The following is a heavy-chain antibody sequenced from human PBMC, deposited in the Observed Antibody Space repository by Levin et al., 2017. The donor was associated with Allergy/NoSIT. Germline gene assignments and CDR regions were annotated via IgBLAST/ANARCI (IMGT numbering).Heavy chain of an antibody. J-gene: IGHJ2*01. CDR3: ARHKGNYYDSSGYSLGWFFDL. Sequence: SETLSLTCTVSGGSISHPPYYWGWVRQPPGKELEWIGSFFYIGRTSYNPSLKSRVTISVDTSKNQISLRLTSVTATVPAVYDCARHKGNYYDSSGYSLGWFFDLWGRGTLVAVSS. V-gene: IGHV4-39*01. D-gene: IGHD3-22*01. CDR1: GGSISHPPYY. CDR2: FFYIGRT.